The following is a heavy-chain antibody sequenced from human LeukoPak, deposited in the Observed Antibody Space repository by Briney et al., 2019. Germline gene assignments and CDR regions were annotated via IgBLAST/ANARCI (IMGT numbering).Heavy chain of an antibody. D-gene: IGHD2-2*01. V-gene: IGHV1-46*01. Sequence: ASVKVSCKASGYTFTSYYMHWVRQAPGQGLEWMGIINPSGGSTSYAQKFQGRVTMTRDTSTSTVYMELSSPRSEDTAGYYCARVSYCSSTSCPNWFDPWGQGTLVTVSS. CDR1: GYTFTSYY. CDR2: INPSGGST. CDR3: ARVSYCSSTSCPNWFDP. J-gene: IGHJ5*02.